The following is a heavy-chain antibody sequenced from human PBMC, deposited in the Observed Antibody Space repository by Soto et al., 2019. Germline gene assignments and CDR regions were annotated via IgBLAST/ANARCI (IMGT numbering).Heavy chain of an antibody. D-gene: IGHD3-3*01. V-gene: IGHV5-51*01. CDR2: IYPGDSDT. CDR3: ARGPTPVLRFLEWLFPFDY. Sequence: GESLKISCKGSGYSFTSYWIGWVRQMPGKGLEWMGIIYPGDSDTRYSPSFQGQVTISADKSISTAYLQWSSLKASDTAMYYCARGPTPVLRFLEWLFPFDYWGQGTLVTVSS. CDR1: GYSFTSYW. J-gene: IGHJ4*02.